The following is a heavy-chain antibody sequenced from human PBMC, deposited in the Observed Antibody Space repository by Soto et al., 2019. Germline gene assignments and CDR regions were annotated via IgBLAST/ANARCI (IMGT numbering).Heavy chain of an antibody. V-gene: IGHV4-34*01. Sequence: QVQLQQWGAGLLKPSETLSLTCAVYGGSFSGYYWSWIRQPPGKGLEWIGEINHSGSTNYNPSLKSRVTISVDTSKNQFSLKLSSVTAADTAVYYCARRQYYGSGSYAFDIWGQGTMVTVSS. CDR1: GGSFSGYY. CDR2: INHSGST. J-gene: IGHJ3*02. D-gene: IGHD3-10*01. CDR3: ARRQYYGSGSYAFDI.